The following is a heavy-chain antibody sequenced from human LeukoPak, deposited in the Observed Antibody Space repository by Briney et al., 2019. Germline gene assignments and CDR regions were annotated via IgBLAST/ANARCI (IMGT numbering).Heavy chain of an antibody. Sequence: PGRSLRLSCAASGFTFSSYGMRWVRQAPGKGLEWVAVIWYDGSNKYYADSVKGRFTISRDNSKNTLYLQMNSLRAEDTAVYFCARDPRGDTLTTRYFDYWGQGILVTVSS. CDR3: ARDPRGDTLTTRYFDY. CDR2: IWYDGSNK. CDR1: GFTFSSYG. D-gene: IGHD3-10*01. J-gene: IGHJ4*02. V-gene: IGHV3-33*01.